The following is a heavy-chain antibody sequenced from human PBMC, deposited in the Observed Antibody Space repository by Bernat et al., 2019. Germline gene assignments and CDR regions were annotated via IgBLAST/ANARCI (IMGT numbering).Heavy chain of an antibody. CDR2: IKQDGSEQ. D-gene: IGHD3-16*02. CDR1: GFTFSSYG. J-gene: IGHJ3*02. V-gene: IGHV3-7*03. Sequence: EVQLVESGGGLVQPGGSLRLSCSASGFTFSSYGMSWVRQAPGKGLEWVANIKQDGSEQYYVDSVKGRFTIARDNAKNSLYLQMNSLRAEDTAVYYCARYYDYIWGSSRLKGAFDIWGQGTMVTVSS. CDR3: ARYYDYIWGSSRLKGAFDI.